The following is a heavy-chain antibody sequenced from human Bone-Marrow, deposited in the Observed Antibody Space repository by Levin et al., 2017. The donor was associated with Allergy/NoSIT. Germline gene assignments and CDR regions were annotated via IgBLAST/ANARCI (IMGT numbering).Heavy chain of an antibody. J-gene: IGHJ5*02. CDR3: AHRGGTGNSENPNNRFGP. CDR2: ILWNDET. CDR1: GFSHSTNTVG. Sequence: ESGPTLVKPTQTLTLTCTFSGFSHSTNTVGVGWIRQPPGKALEWLALILWNDETRYRPSLRSRLTITKDTSKNQVVLTMTNMDPVDTATYYCAHRGGTGNSENPNNRFGPWGQGTLVTVSS. V-gene: IGHV2-5*01. D-gene: IGHD4-23*01.